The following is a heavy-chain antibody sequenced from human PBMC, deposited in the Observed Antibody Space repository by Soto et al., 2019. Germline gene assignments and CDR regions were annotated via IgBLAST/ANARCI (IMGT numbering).Heavy chain of an antibody. Sequence: ASVKVSCKASGYTFTGYYMHWVRQAPGQGLEWMGWINPNSGGTNYAQKFQGWVTMTRDTSISTAYMELSRLRSDDTAVYYCARGCESSSLDALEIWGQGTMVIVSS. V-gene: IGHV1-2*04. CDR1: GYTFTGYY. CDR2: INPNSGGT. J-gene: IGHJ3*02. D-gene: IGHD6-13*01. CDR3: ARGCESSSLDALEI.